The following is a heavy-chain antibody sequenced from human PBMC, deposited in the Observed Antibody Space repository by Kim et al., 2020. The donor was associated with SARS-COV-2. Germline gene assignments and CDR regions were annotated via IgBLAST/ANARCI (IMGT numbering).Heavy chain of an antibody. CDR1: GGTFSSYA. D-gene: IGHD2-15*01. CDR3: AIDKAREVVAADYYYGMDV. V-gene: IGHV1-69*13. J-gene: IGHJ6*02. CDR2: IIPIFGTA. Sequence: SVKVSCKASGGTFSSYAISWVRQAPGQGLEWMGGIIPIFGTANYAQKFQGRVTITADESTSTAYMELSSLRSEDTAVYYCAIDKAREVVAADYYYGMDVRGQGTTV.